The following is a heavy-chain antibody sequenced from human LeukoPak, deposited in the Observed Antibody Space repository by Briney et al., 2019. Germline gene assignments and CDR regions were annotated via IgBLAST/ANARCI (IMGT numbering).Heavy chain of an antibody. D-gene: IGHD3-22*01. CDR2: IRSKANSYAT. CDR1: GFTFSGSA. V-gene: IGHV3-73*01. Sequence: PGGSLRLSCAASGFTFSGSAMHWVRQASGKGLEWVGRIRSKANSYATAYAASVKDRFTISRDDSKNTAYLQMNSLKTEDTAVYYCTRSSSGYYSDYWGQGTLVTVSS. J-gene: IGHJ4*02. CDR3: TRSSSGYYSDY.